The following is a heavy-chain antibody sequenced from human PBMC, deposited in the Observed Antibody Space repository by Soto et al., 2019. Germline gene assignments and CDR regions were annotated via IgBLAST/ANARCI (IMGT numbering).Heavy chain of an antibody. CDR2: IYYSGST. D-gene: IGHD6-19*01. Sequence: SETLSLTCTVSGGSISSSSYYWGWIRQPPGKGLEWIGSIYYSGSTYYNPSLKSRATISVDTSKNQFSLKLSSVTAADTAVYYCARRIAVAGTFDYWGQGTLVTVSS. V-gene: IGHV4-39*01. J-gene: IGHJ4*02. CDR3: ARRIAVAGTFDY. CDR1: GGSISSSSYY.